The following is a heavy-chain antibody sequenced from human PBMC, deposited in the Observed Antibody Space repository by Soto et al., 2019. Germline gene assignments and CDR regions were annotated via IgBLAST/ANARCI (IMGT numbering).Heavy chain of an antibody. V-gene: IGHV3-23*01. CDR2: ISGGGGST. Sequence: EVQLLESGGGLVQPGRSLRLSCAASGFTFTSYAMSWVRQAPGKGLEWVSGISGGGGSTYYADSVRGRFTISRDNSKNTLSLQLNRLGAEDTAVFYCAKNTGYDFWSGYYSGGYFDYWGQGALLTVSS. J-gene: IGHJ4*02. CDR3: AKNTGYDFWSGYYSGGYFDY. CDR1: GFTFTSYA. D-gene: IGHD3-3*01.